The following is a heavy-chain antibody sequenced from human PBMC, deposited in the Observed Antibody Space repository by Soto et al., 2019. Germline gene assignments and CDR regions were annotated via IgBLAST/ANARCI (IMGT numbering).Heavy chain of an antibody. J-gene: IGHJ4*02. Sequence: QVQLQESGPGLVRPSETLSLTCTVSGGSVNSYYWSWIRQTPGKGPEWIGYIFYSGSTNSKPSLRSRASMSVDMSKNQFSLRLSSLTAADTAVYYCARVFPSYCGGDCAYFDSWGQGILVTVSS. CDR1: GGSVNSYY. CDR3: ARVFPSYCGGDCAYFDS. D-gene: IGHD2-21*02. CDR2: IFYSGST. V-gene: IGHV4-59*02.